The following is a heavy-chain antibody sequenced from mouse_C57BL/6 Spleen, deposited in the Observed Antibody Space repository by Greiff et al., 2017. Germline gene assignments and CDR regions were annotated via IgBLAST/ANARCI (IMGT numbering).Heavy chain of an antibody. V-gene: IGHV1-81*01. CDR2: IYPRSGNT. Sequence: QVQLQQSGAELARPGASVKLSCKASGYTFTSYGISWVKQRTGQGLEWIGEIYPRSGNTYYNEKFKGKATLTADKSSSTASMELRSLTSEDSAVYFCARWGSYGSSYDYYAMDYWGQGTSVTVSS. D-gene: IGHD1-1*01. CDR3: ARWGSYGSSYDYYAMDY. CDR1: GYTFTSYG. J-gene: IGHJ4*01.